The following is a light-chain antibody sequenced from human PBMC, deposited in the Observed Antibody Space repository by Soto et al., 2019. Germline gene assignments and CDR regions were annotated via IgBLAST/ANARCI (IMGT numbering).Light chain of an antibody. V-gene: IGLV2-14*03. Sequence: QSALTQPASVSGSPGQSITISCTGTSSDVCAHNYVSWYQQYPGKAPKLMIFDVNNRPSGVSNRFSGSKSGNTASLTISGLQAEDEADYYCSSFTSSTTLYVFGSGTKLTVL. CDR3: SSFTSSTTLYV. CDR1: SSDVCAHNY. J-gene: IGLJ1*01. CDR2: DVN.